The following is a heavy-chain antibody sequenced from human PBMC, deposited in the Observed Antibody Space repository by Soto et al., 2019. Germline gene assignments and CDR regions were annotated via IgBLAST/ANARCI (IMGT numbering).Heavy chain of an antibody. CDR2: ISAYNGNT. Sequence: ASVKVSCKASGYTFTSYGISWVRQAPGQGLEWMGWISAYNGNTNYAQKLQGRVTMTTDTSTSTAYMELRSLRSDDTAVYYCARVEDSSSSEYYYYYYYMDVWGKGTTVTVSS. D-gene: IGHD6-6*01. J-gene: IGHJ6*03. CDR3: ARVEDSSSSEYYYYYYYMDV. CDR1: GYTFTSYG. V-gene: IGHV1-18*01.